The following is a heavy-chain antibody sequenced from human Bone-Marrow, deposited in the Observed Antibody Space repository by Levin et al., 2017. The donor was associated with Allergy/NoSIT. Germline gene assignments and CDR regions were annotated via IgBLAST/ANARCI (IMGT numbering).Heavy chain of an antibody. V-gene: IGHV6-1*01. CDR1: GDSVSSNSAA. Sequence: SETLSLTCAISGDSVSSNSAAWNWIRQSPSRGLEWLGRTYYRSQWSDDYADSVQGRIIINPDTSKNQFSLQLNSGTPDDTAVYYCARDPDFDPLSGSPQSYFDFWGQGTLVTVSS. J-gene: IGHJ4*02. D-gene: IGHD3-3*01. CDR3: ARDPDFDPLSGSPQSYFDF. CDR2: TYYRSQWSD.